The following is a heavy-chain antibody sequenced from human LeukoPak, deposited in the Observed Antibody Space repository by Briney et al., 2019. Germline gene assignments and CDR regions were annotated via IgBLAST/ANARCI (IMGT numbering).Heavy chain of an antibody. J-gene: IGHJ4*02. CDR3: ASGRFPYYFDY. Sequence: GASVKVSCKASDYTFTNYAISWVRQAPGQGLEWMGGIIPIFGTANYAQKFQGRVTITADESTSTAYMELGSLRSEDTAVYYCASGRFPYYFDYWGQGTLVTVSS. D-gene: IGHD3-3*01. V-gene: IGHV1-69*13. CDR2: IIPIFGTA. CDR1: DYTFTNYA.